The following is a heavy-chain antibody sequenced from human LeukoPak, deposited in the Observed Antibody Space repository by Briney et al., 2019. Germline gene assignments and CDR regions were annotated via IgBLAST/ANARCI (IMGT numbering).Heavy chain of an antibody. CDR2: ISGSGNSI. CDR3: AKDREGSGSCYHY. J-gene: IGHJ4*02. V-gene: IGHV3-23*01. Sequence: PGGSLRLSCAASGFTFSSYAMNWVRQAPGKGLEWVSVISGSGNSIYYADSVKGRFTISRDNSKNTLYLQMNSLRAEDTAVYYCAKDREGSGSCYHYWGQGTLVTVSS. CDR1: GFTFSSYA. D-gene: IGHD3-10*01.